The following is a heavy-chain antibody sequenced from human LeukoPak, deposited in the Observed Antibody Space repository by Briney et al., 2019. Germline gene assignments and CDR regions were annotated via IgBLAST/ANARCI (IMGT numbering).Heavy chain of an antibody. D-gene: IGHD3-10*01. CDR2: IYHRGST. J-gene: IGHJ6*03. CDR1: GYSISSGFY. Sequence: SETLSLTCTVSGYSISSGFYWGWIRQPPGKGLEWIGSIYHRGSTYYNPSLKSRVTTSVDTSKNQFSLNLSSVTAADTAVYYCARALYGSGSYYSIVNYYYYMDVWGKGTTVTISS. V-gene: IGHV4-38-2*02. CDR3: ARALYGSGSYYSIVNYYYYMDV.